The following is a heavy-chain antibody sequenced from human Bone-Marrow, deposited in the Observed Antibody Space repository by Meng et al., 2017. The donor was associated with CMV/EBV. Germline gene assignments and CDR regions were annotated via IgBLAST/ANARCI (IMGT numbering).Heavy chain of an antibody. CDR3: ARDIGYSSSWYYFDY. Sequence: GESLKISCAASGFTFSSYAMHWVRQAPGKGLEWVAVISYDGSNKYYADSVKGRFTISRDNSKNTLYLQRNSLRAEDTAVYYCARDIGYSSSWYYFDYWGQGTLVTVSS. J-gene: IGHJ4*02. V-gene: IGHV3-30*04. D-gene: IGHD6-13*01. CDR2: ISYDGSNK. CDR1: GFTFSSYA.